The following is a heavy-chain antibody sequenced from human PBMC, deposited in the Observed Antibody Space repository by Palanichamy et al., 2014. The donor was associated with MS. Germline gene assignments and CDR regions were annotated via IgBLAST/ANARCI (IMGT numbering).Heavy chain of an antibody. V-gene: IGHV1-18*01. CDR1: GYTFRNSN. CDR3: ATGIGGRDFPHNILAREKYSYYYMDV. J-gene: IGHJ6*03. D-gene: IGHD2/OR15-2a*01. CDR2: ISGDNGNT. Sequence: QVQLVQSGGEVKKSGAAVKVSCKASGYTFRNSNISWVRQAPGQGLKWMGWISGDNGNTKYAQKFQGRVTMTIDTSTDTVYMELRSLRSDDTALYYCATGIGGRDFPHNILAREKYSYYYMDVWGKGTTVTVSS.